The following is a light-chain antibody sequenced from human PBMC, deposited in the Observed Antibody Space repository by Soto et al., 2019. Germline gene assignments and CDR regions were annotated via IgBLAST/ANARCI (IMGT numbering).Light chain of an antibody. CDR1: SSDVGGYNY. CDR3: SAYTARSTLV. CDR2: EVS. Sequence: QSALTQPASVSGSPGQSITISCTGTSSDVGGYNYVSWSQQRPGKAPKLMIYEVSNRPSGVSNRFSGSRSGNTASLTISGLQSEDEGDYYCSAYTARSTLVFGGGTKVTVL. V-gene: IGLV2-14*01. J-gene: IGLJ3*02.